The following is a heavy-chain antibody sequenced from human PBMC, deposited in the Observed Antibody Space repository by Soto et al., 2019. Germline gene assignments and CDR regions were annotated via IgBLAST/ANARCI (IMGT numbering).Heavy chain of an antibody. CDR1: GGSISSSSYY. CDR2: IYYSGST. V-gene: IGHV4-39*02. Sequence: PSETLSLTCTVSGGSISSSSYYWGWIRQPPGKGLEWIGSIYYSGSTYCNPSLKSRVTISVDTSKNQFSLKLSSVTAADTAVYYCAREKVITMVRGVISWGQGTLVTVSS. J-gene: IGHJ5*02. D-gene: IGHD3-10*01. CDR3: AREKVITMVRGVIS.